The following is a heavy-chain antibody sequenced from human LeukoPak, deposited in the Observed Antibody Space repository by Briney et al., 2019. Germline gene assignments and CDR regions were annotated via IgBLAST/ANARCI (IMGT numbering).Heavy chain of an antibody. J-gene: IGHJ4*02. CDR3: AKGGKWDVTPFDY. CDR1: GFTFNTYT. Sequence: GGSLRLSCAASGFTFNTYTMNWVRQAPGKGLEWVSTISGGGGSTYYADSVKGRFTISRDNSKNTLYLQVNSLRAEDTAVYYCAKGGKWDVTPFDYWGQGTLVTVSS. V-gene: IGHV3-23*01. CDR2: ISGGGGST. D-gene: IGHD1-26*01.